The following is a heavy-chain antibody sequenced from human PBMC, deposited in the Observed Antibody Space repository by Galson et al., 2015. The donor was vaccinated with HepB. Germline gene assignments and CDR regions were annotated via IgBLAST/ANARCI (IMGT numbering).Heavy chain of an antibody. CDR3: ARLYQLLWGSYFDY. Sequence: SVKVSCKASGFTFTSSAVQWVRQARGQRLEWIGWIVVGSGNTNYAQKLQGRVTMTTDTSTSTAYMELRSLRSDDTAVYYCARLYQLLWGSYFDYWGQGTLVTVSS. D-gene: IGHD2-2*01. CDR1: GFTFTSSA. V-gene: IGHV1-58*01. J-gene: IGHJ4*02. CDR2: IVVGSGNT.